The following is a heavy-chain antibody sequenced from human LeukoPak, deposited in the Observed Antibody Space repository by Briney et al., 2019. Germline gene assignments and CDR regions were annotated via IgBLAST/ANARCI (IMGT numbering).Heavy chain of an antibody. CDR3: ARVSYGPHTFDY. D-gene: IGHD4-17*01. J-gene: IGHJ4*02. CDR1: GYTFTSYT. V-gene: IGHV1-3*01. Sequence: ASVKLSCKASGYTFTSYTMHWVRQAPGQRLGRMGWINAGNGNTKYSRKFQGRVTITRDTSASTAYMELSSLRSEDTAVYYCARVSYGPHTFDYWGQGTLVTVSP. CDR2: INAGNGNT.